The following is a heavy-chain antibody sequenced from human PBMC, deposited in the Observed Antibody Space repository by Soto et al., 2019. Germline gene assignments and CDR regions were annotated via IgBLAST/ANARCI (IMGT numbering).Heavy chain of an antibody. V-gene: IGHV4-59*01. D-gene: IGHD2-15*01. CDR3: ARVRDCSGGTCYSWWFDP. CDR2: IYYSGTT. CDR1: GGSISSYY. Sequence: QVQLQESGPGLVKPSETLSLTCTVSGGSISSYYWSWIRQPPGKGLEWIGHIYYSGTTYYNSSLTSRGTRSVDTSKSQLSLNLSLVTAADTAVYYCARVRDCSGGTCYSWWFDPWGQGTLVTVSS. J-gene: IGHJ5*02.